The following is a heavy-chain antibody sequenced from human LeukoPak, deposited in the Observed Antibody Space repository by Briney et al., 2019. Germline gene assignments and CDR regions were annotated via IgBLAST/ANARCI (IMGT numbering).Heavy chain of an antibody. CDR3: AREGQQWLLLDY. CDR2: IWYDGSNK. Sequence: GGSLRLSCAASGFTFSSYGMHWVRQAPGKGLEWVAVIWYDGSNKYYADSVKGRFTISRGNSKNTLYLQMNSLRAEDTAVYYCAREGQQWLLLDYWGQGTLVTVSS. J-gene: IGHJ4*02. V-gene: IGHV3-33*01. D-gene: IGHD6-19*01. CDR1: GFTFSSYG.